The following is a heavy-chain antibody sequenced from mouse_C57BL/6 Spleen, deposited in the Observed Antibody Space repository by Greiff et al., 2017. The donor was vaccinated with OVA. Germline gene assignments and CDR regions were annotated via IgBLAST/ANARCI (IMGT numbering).Heavy chain of an antibody. J-gene: IGHJ3*01. V-gene: IGHV1-55*01. D-gene: IGHD2-4*01. CDR2: IYPGSGST. Sequence: QVQLQQPGAELVKPGASVKMSCKASGYTFTSYWITWVKQRPGQGLEWIGDIYPGSGSTNYNEKFKSKATLTVDTSSSTAYMQLSSLTSEDSAVYYCARYDYDRGAWFAYWGQGTLVTVSA. CDR1: GYTFTSYW. CDR3: ARYDYDRGAWFAY.